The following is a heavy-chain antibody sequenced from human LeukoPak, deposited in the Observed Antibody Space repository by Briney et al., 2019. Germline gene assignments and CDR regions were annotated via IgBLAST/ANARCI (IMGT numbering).Heavy chain of an antibody. J-gene: IGHJ4*02. Sequence: TPSETLSLTCTVSSGSIRSYYWSWLRQPPGKGLEWMGYIYYSGSTNYNPSLNGRVTISVDTSKNQFSLKLSSVTAADTAVYCCARARIAMVRGVIIKRTQYYFDYWGQGTLVTVSS. CDR3: ARARIAMVRGVIIKRTQYYFDY. CDR1: SGSIRSYY. CDR2: IYYSGST. V-gene: IGHV4-59*01. D-gene: IGHD3-10*01.